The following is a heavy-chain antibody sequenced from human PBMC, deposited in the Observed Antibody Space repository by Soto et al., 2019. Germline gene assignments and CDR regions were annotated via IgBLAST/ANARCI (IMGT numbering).Heavy chain of an antibody. D-gene: IGHD2-8*01. CDR1: GGSFSGYY. V-gene: IGHV4-34*01. J-gene: IGHJ6*02. CDR3: ARAPHKVVRRWPYGMDV. CDR2: INHSGST. Sequence: QVQLQQWGAGLLKPSETLSLTCAVYGGSFSGYYWSWIRQPPGKGLEWIGEINHSGSTNYNHSLKSRVAISVDTSKNQFSLKLSSVTAADTAVYYCARAPHKVVRRWPYGMDVWGQGTTVTVSS.